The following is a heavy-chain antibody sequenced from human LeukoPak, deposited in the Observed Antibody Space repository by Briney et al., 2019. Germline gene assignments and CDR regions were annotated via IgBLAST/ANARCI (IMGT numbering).Heavy chain of an antibody. CDR1: GFSFSRYA. J-gene: IGHJ4*02. CDR3: ARESSGRSGPM. Sequence: GGSLRLSCAASGFSFSRYAMNWVRQAPGKGLEWVSSISSGLNYIYYADSVKGRFIISRDNAKNSLYLQMNSLRAEDTAVYYCARESSGRSGPMWGQGTLVAVSS. D-gene: IGHD3-3*01. CDR2: ISSGLNYI. V-gene: IGHV3-21*01.